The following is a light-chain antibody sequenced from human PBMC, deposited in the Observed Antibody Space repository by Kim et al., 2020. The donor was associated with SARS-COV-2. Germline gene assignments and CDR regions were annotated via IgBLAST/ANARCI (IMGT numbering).Light chain of an antibody. CDR2: VAS. Sequence: DIQMTQSPSSLSASVGDRVTITCRASQSIKRYLNWYQQKPGKAPNLLIYVASSLQSEVPSSFSGSGSGTDFTLTISSLQPEDSATYYCQQSYSAPYTFGQGTKLEI. V-gene: IGKV1-39*01. J-gene: IGKJ2*01. CDR1: QSIKRY. CDR3: QQSYSAPYT.